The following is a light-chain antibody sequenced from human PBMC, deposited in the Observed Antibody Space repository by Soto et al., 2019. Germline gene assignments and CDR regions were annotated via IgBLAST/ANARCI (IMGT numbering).Light chain of an antibody. CDR2: EFS. V-gene: IGLV2-14*01. Sequence: QSVLTQPRSVSGSPGQSVTISCTGTSSDVGGYNYVSWSQQHPGKAPKLMIYEFSNRPAGVSNRFSGYKSGNTASLTISGLEAEDEADYHYSSCTSSSCYLFATGTKVPVL. CDR3: SSCTSSSCYL. CDR1: SSDVGGYNY. J-gene: IGLJ1*01.